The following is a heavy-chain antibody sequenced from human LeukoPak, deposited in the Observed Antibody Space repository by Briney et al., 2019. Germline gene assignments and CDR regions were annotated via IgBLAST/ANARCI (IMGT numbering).Heavy chain of an antibody. CDR3: ARGDRRTLWAPLDY. CDR2: INPNSGGT. V-gene: IGHV1-2*02. D-gene: IGHD5-18*01. CDR1: GYTFTGHY. J-gene: IGHJ4*02. Sequence: ASVKVSCKASGYTFTGHYIYWVRQAPGQGLEWLGWINPNSGGTDYAQNFQGRVTMTRDTSISTAYMELSRLRSDDTAMYFCARGDRRTLWAPLDYWGQGTLVTASS.